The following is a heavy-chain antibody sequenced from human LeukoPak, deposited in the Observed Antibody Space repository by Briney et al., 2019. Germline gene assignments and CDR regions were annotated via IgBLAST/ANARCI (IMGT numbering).Heavy chain of an antibody. J-gene: IGHJ4*02. V-gene: IGHV3-48*01. CDR1: GFTFSSYS. CDR2: ISSSSSTI. D-gene: IGHD5-24*01. Sequence: PGGSLRLSCAASGFTFSSYSMNWVRQAPGKGLEWVSYISSSSSTIYYADSVKGRFTISRDNSKNTLYLQMNSLRAEDTAVYYCAKDKEMATITWGGDRFDYWGQGTLVTVSS. CDR3: AKDKEMATITWGGDRFDY.